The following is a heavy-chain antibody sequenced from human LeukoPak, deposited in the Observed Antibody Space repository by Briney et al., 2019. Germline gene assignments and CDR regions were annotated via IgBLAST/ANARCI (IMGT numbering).Heavy chain of an antibody. J-gene: IGHJ4*02. CDR3: ARVGAAPGHFDY. Sequence: ASVKVSCKASGYPFTMYGFNWVRQAPGQGLEWIGWISTYSGNTNYAHNLQGRITVTTETSTSTAYMELRSLRSDDTAVYYCARVGAAPGHFDYWGQGTQLTVSS. V-gene: IGHV1-18*01. CDR1: GYPFTMYG. D-gene: IGHD6-13*01. CDR2: ISTYSGNT.